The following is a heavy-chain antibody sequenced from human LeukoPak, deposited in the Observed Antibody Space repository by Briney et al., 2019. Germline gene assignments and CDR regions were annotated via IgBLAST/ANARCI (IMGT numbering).Heavy chain of an antibody. J-gene: IGHJ4*02. V-gene: IGHV3-74*03. CDR2: IDNAGSIT. D-gene: IGHD2-21*01. CDR3: VRSAFHAGSGNCYDY. CDR1: GFTFSNYW. Sequence: TGGSLRLSCAASGFTFSNYWIHWVRQAPGKGLVWVSRIDNAGSITTYADSVKGRFTISRDNAENTLYLQMNSLRVEDTAVYYCVRSAFHAGSGNCYDYWGQGTLVTVSS.